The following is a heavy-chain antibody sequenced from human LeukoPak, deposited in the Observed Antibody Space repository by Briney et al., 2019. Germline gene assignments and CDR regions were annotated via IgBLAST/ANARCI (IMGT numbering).Heavy chain of an antibody. CDR3: ARFSWACSTASCYLTN. CDR1: GGSLSGHY. V-gene: IGHV4-59*11. J-gene: IGHJ4*02. Sequence: SETLSLTCTVGGGSLSGHYWGWIRQPPGKGLELVGHIYYTGTTFYNPSLNSRVTITLDTSRSQFSLRLTSVIAADTAVYYCARFSWACSTASCYLTNWGQGALVTVSS. CDR2: IYYTGTT. D-gene: IGHD2-2*01.